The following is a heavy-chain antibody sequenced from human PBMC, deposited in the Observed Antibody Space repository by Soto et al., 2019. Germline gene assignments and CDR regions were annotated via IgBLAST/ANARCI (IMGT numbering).Heavy chain of an antibody. CDR1: GGSFSGYY. CDR2: IQHSGST. D-gene: IGHD3-10*01. V-gene: IGHV4-34*01. CDR3: AREGVVLCFGRPYGMDV. Sequence: SETLSLTCAVYGGSFSGYYWSWIRQHPGKGLEWIGEIQHSGSTNYNPSIKSRVTISVYPSKNQLSLKLSSVSAAATAVYYCAREGVVLCFGRPYGMDVWAQGTTVTVSS. J-gene: IGHJ6*01.